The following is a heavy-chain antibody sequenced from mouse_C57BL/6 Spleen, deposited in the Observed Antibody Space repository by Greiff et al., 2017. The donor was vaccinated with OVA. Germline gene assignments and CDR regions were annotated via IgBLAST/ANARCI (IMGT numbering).Heavy chain of an antibody. CDR3: TPNWDYFDD. J-gene: IGHJ2*01. V-gene: IGHV1-15*01. D-gene: IGHD4-1*01. Sequence: QVQLQQSGAELVRPGASVTLSCKASGYTFTDYEMHWVKQTPVHGLEWIGAIDPETGGTAYNQKFKGKAILTADKSSSTAYMELRSLTSEDSAVYYCTPNWDYFDDWGQGTTLTVSS. CDR2: IDPETGGT. CDR1: GYTFTDYE.